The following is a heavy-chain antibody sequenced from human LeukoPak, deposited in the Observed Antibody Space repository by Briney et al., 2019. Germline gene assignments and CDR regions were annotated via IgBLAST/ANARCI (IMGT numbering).Heavy chain of an antibody. V-gene: IGHV3-48*03. CDR3: PRDGEDEHVDGDY. D-gene: IGHD3-10*01. J-gene: IGHJ4*02. Sequence: GGSLRLSCAASGFTFSSYEMNWVRQAPGKGLEWVSYISSSGSTIYYADSVKGRFTITRDNAKNSLYLQMNSLRAEDTAVYYCPRDGEDEHVDGDYWGQGTLVTVSS. CDR1: GFTFSSYE. CDR2: ISSSGSTI.